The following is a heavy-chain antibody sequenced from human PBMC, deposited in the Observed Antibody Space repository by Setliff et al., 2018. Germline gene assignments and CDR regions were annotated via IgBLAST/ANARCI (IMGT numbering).Heavy chain of an antibody. CDR1: GYSFTSYW. D-gene: IGHD5-12*01. Sequence: GESLKISCKGSGYSFTSYWIGWVRQMPGKGLEWMGIIYPSNSNIKYSPSFEAQITFSVDKSITTAYLQWSSLKASDTAIYYCARHRVGNSGYAIPILDFWGQGALVTVS. CDR2: IYPSNSNI. J-gene: IGHJ4*02. V-gene: IGHV5-51*01. CDR3: ARHRVGNSGYAIPILDF.